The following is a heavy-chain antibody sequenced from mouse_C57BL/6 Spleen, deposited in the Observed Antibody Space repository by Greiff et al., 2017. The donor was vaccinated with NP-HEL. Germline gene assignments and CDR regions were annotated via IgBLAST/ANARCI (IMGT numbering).Heavy chain of an antibody. CDR1: GFTFSSYA. J-gene: IGHJ2*01. Sequence: EVNVVESGGGLVKPGGSLKLSCAASGFTFSSYAMSWVRQTPEKRLEWVATISDGGSYTYYPDNVKGRFTISRDNAKNNLYLQMSHLKSEDTAMYYCASLGNYFDYWGQGTTLTVSS. D-gene: IGHD4-1*01. V-gene: IGHV5-4*03. CDR3: ASLGNYFDY. CDR2: ISDGGSYT.